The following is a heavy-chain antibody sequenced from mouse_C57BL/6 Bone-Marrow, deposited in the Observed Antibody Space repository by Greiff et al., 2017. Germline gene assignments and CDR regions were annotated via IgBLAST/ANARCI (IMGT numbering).Heavy chain of an antibody. V-gene: IGHV1-64*01. J-gene: IGHJ3*01. Sequence: QVHVKQSGAELVKPGASVKLSCKASGYTFPSYWMHWVKQRPGQGLEWIGMIHPNSGSTNYNEKFKSKATLTVDKSSSTAYMQLSSLTSEDSAVYYCARWSDYYGSSRAFAYWGQGTLVTVSA. CDR3: ARWSDYYGSSRAFAY. CDR2: IHPNSGST. D-gene: IGHD1-1*01. CDR1: GYTFPSYW.